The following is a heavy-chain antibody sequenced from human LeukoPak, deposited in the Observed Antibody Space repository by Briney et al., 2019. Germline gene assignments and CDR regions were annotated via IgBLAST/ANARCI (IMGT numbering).Heavy chain of an antibody. CDR1: GGTFSSYA. Sequence: ASVKVSCKASGGTFSSYAISWVRQAPGQGLEWMGGIIPIFGTANYAQKFQGRVTITADESTSTAYMELSRLRSEDTAVYYCAKTPYYDFWSGYYFYFDYWGQGTLVTVSS. J-gene: IGHJ4*02. D-gene: IGHD3-3*01. V-gene: IGHV1-69*13. CDR2: IIPIFGTA. CDR3: AKTPYYDFWSGYYFYFDY.